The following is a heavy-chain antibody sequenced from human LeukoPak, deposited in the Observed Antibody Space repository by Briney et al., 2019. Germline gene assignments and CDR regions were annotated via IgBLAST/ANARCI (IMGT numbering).Heavy chain of an antibody. J-gene: IGHJ4*02. CDR3: ARSDGYKTYFDY. V-gene: IGHV3-53*01. CDR2: IYSGGST. Sequence: GGSLRLSCAASGFTLSSNDMSWVRQAPGKGLECVSVIYSGGSTYYSDSVKGRFTISRDNSKTTLYLQMNSLRAEDTAVYYCARSDGYKTYFDYWGQGTLVSVSS. CDR1: GFTLSSND. D-gene: IGHD5-24*01.